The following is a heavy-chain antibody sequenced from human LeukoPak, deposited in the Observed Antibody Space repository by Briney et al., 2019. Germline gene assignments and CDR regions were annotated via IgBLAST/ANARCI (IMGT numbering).Heavy chain of an antibody. CDR3: AGGSYHGTPSDY. V-gene: IGHV4-34*01. CDR1: GGSFSGYY. CDR2: INHSGST. J-gene: IGHJ4*02. D-gene: IGHD3-16*02. Sequence: SETLSLTCAVYGGSFSGYYWSWIRQPPGKGLEWIGEINHSGSTNYNPSLESRVTISVDTSKNQFSLKLSSVTAADTAVYYCAGGSYHGTPSDYWGQGTLVTVSS.